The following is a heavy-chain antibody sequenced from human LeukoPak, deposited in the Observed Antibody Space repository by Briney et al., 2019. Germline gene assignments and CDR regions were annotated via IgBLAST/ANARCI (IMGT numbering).Heavy chain of an antibody. J-gene: IGHJ6*03. CDR3: ARDAFGDSLNYYYYYYYVDV. CDR1: GYTFTSYG. CDR2: ISAYNGNT. D-gene: IGHD3-10*01. V-gene: IGHV1-18*01. Sequence: ASVKVSCKASGYTFTSYGISWVRQAPAQGLEWMGWISAYNGNTNYAQKLQGRVTMTTDTSTSTAYMELRSLRSDDTAVYYCARDAFGDSLNYYYYYYYVDVWGKGTTVTVSS.